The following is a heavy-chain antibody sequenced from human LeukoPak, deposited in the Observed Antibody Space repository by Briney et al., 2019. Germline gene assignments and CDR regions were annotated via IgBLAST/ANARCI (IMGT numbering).Heavy chain of an antibody. CDR2: INHNGNVN. J-gene: IGHJ6*02. Sequence: PGGSLRLSCAASGFTFSSYWMNWARPAPGKGLEWVASINHNGNVNYYVDSVKGRFTISRDNSKDRLYLQMNSMRPEDTAMYYCARVRGGRSWYYYGMDVWGRGTTVTVSS. D-gene: IGHD3-16*01. V-gene: IGHV3-7*01. CDR1: GFTFSSYW. CDR3: ARVRGGRSWYYYGMDV.